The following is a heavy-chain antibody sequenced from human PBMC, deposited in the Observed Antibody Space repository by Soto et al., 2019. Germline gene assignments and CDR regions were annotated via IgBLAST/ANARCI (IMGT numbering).Heavy chain of an antibody. CDR2: IYYSGST. J-gene: IGHJ5*02. Sequence: QLQLQESGPGLVKPSETLSLTCTVSGGSISSSSYYWGWIRQPPGKGLEWIGSIYYSGSTYYNPSLKSRVTISVDTSKNQFSLKLSSVTAADTAVYYCARNAPNIVVVPAAMLVKSSSWFDPWGQGTLVTVSS. CDR3: ARNAPNIVVVPAAMLVKSSSWFDP. CDR1: GGSISSSSYY. D-gene: IGHD2-2*01. V-gene: IGHV4-39*01.